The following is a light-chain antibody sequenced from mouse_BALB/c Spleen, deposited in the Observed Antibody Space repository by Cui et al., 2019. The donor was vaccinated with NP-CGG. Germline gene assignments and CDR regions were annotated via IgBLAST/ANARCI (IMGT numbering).Light chain of an antibody. CDR1: PGAVSTSNY. Sequence: QAVVTQSSAPTTSPASTATLTCRSSPGAVSTSNYANWVQEKPDHLFTGLIGGTNNRAPGVPARFSGSLIGDKAALTITGAQTKDEEIYFCAVLYSNNWVFGGGTKLTVL. V-gene: IGLV1*01. J-gene: IGLJ1*01. CDR2: GTN. CDR3: AVLYSNNWV.